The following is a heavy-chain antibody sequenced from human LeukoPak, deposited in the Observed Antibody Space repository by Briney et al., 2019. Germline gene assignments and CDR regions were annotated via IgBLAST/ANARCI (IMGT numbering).Heavy chain of an antibody. D-gene: IGHD3-3*01. CDR1: GYTFTSYG. CDR3: ASMSGYYPSYYFDY. V-gene: IGHV1-18*01. J-gene: IGHJ4*02. CDR2: ISAYNGNV. Sequence: ASVKVSCKASGYTFTSYGISWVRQAPGQGLEWLGWISAYNGNVDYAQKLQGRVTLTTDTSTSTAYMEVRSLRSDDTAVYYCASMSGYYPSYYFDYWGQGALVTVSS.